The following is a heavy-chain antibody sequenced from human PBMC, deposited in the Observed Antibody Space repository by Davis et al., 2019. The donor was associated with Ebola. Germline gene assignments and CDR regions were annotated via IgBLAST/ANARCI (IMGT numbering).Heavy chain of an antibody. CDR2: IWYDGSNK. CDR3: AKERNYYDSSGYEFDY. V-gene: IGHV3-33*06. Sequence: PGGSLRLSCAASGFTFSSYGMHWVRQAPGKGLEWVAAIWYDGSNKYYADSVKGRFTISRDNSKNTLYLQMNSLRAEDTAVYYCAKERNYYDSSGYEFDYWGQGTLVTVSS. CDR1: GFTFSSYG. D-gene: IGHD3-22*01. J-gene: IGHJ4*02.